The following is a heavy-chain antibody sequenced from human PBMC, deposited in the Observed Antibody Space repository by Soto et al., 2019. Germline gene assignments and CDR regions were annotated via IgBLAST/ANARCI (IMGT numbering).Heavy chain of an antibody. CDR2: IRDYHGNT. CDR3: ARGDGDYIWEDMYAFDI. V-gene: IGHV1-18*01. CDR1: GYTFTSYG. D-gene: IGHD3-16*01. Sequence: QVQLVQSGAEVKKPGASVKVSCKASGYTFTSYGISWVRQAPGQGLEWMGWIRDYHGNTNYAQKLPGRVTMTTDTYTSTAYMERRSLRYDDTAVYYCARGDGDYIWEDMYAFDIWGQGTMVTVAS. J-gene: IGHJ3*02.